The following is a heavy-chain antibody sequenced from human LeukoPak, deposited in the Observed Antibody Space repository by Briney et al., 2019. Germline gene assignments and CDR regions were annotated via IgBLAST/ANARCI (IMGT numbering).Heavy chain of an antibody. CDR2: IFSHGET. Sequence: GGSLRLSCAASGFTVGNNYMNWVRQAPGKGLEWVSLIFSHGETSYADSVKGRFTISRDNSKNTLYLQMDGLRVEDTAVYYCARDPPAVSINTYAWGQGTLVTVSS. CDR3: ARDPPAVSINTYA. J-gene: IGHJ4*02. V-gene: IGHV3-66*01. CDR1: GFTVGNNY. D-gene: IGHD2-8*01.